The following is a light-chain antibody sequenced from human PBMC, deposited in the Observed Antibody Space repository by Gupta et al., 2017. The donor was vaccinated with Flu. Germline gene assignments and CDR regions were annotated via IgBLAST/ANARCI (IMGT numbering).Light chain of an antibody. Sequence: QAVVTQEHSLTVSPGGTVTLTCGSSTGAVTGGHFPYWFQQKPGQAPRPLIYDTTNKHSWTPARFSGSLLGGKAALTLSGAQPEDEAEYYCLLSYSSVRVFGGGTKLTVL. V-gene: IGLV7-46*01. CDR1: TGAVTGGHF. CDR3: LLSYSSVRV. CDR2: DTT. J-gene: IGLJ3*02.